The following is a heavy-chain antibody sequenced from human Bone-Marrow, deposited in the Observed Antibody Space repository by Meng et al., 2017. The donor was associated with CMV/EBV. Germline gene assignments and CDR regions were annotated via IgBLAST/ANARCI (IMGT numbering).Heavy chain of an antibody. Sequence: GSLRLSCTVSGGSISSYYWSWIRQPPGKGLEWIGYIYYSGSTNYNPSLKSRVTISVDTSKNQFSLKLSSVTVADTAVYYCASSPDDSSGYYPPNWFDPWGQGTLVTVSS. CDR1: GGSISSYY. CDR2: IYYSGST. CDR3: ASSPDDSSGYYPPNWFDP. J-gene: IGHJ5*02. D-gene: IGHD3-22*01. V-gene: IGHV4-59*01.